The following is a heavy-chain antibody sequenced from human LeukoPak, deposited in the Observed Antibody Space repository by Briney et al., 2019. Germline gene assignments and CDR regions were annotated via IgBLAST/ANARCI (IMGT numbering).Heavy chain of an antibody. V-gene: IGHV4-34*01. Sequence: SETLSLTCAVYGESFSGYYWSWIRQPPGKGLEWIGEINHSGSTNYNPSLKSRVTISVDTSKNQFSLKLSSVTAADTAVYYCASQYQLLLGVSAWFDPWGQGTLVTVSS. J-gene: IGHJ5*02. D-gene: IGHD2-2*01. CDR1: GESFSGYY. CDR2: INHSGST. CDR3: ASQYQLLLGVSAWFDP.